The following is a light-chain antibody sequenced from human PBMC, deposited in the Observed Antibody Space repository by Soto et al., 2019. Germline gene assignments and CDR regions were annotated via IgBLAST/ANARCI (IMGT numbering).Light chain of an antibody. CDR1: RDTDSC. Sequence: DIQMTHSPPSLSASGGGRFLITCRARRDTDSCLAWYQQKPGTAPKLLVYGTSTLHSGVPSRFSGSGWGTDFILTISSLQPEDVAPYYCQKYNKAPWRFGTGTKVDV. CDR2: GTS. CDR3: QKYNKAPWR. J-gene: IGKJ3*01. V-gene: IGKV1-27*01.